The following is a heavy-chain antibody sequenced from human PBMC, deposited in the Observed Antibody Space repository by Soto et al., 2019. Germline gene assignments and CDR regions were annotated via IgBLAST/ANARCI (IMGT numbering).Heavy chain of an antibody. J-gene: IGHJ4*02. CDR2: IFHSGST. V-gene: IGHV4-59*01. Sequence: XATLSLPFTVSGASISSSYGSWIGQPPGKGLEWIGYIFHSGSTNYNPSLKSRVTISVDTSKNQFSLNLSSLTTADTAVYFCARGGNRYSSDSSGVGGFDYWGQGTLVTVSS. CDR1: GASISSSY. CDR3: ARGGNRYSSDSSGVGGFDY. D-gene: IGHD5-12*01.